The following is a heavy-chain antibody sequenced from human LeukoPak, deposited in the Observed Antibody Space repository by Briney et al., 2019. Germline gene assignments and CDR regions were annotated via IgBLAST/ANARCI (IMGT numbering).Heavy chain of an antibody. J-gene: IGHJ3*02. CDR1: GVSISSYY. Sequence: TPSETLSLTCAASGVSISSYYWSWIRQPAGKGLEWIGRIYTSGSTNYNPSLKSRVTISVDKSKSQFSLKLNSVTAADPAVYYCARDVEMAIWGQGTMVTVSS. V-gene: IGHV4-4*07. CDR2: IYTSGST. CDR3: ARDVEMAI. D-gene: IGHD5-24*01.